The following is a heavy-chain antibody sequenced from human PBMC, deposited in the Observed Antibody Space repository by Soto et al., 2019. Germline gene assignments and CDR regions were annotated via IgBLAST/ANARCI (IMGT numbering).Heavy chain of an antibody. Sequence: TLSLTCSVSVDSISTVDYFWAWIRQPPGQALEYIGYIYKSATTYYNPSFESRVAISLDTSKSQFSLNVTSVTAADTAVYFCARGRYCLTGRCFPNWFDSWGQGTLVTVS. D-gene: IGHD2-15*01. CDR1: VDSISTVDYF. J-gene: IGHJ5*01. CDR2: IYKSATT. CDR3: ARGRYCLTGRCFPNWFDS. V-gene: IGHV4-30-4*01.